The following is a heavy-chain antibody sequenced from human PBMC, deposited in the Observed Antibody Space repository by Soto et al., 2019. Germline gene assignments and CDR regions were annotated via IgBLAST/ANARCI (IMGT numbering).Heavy chain of an antibody. Sequence: QITLKESGPTLVKPTQTLTLTCTFSGFSLSTSGVGVGWIRQPPGKALEWLALIYWDDDKRYSPSLKSRLTITKDTSKNQVFLTMTNMDPVDTATYYSAHSLIPNWGSRGAFDYWGQGTLVTVSS. CDR3: AHSLIPNWGSRGAFDY. V-gene: IGHV2-5*02. D-gene: IGHD7-27*01. CDR2: IYWDDDK. CDR1: GFSLSTSGVG. J-gene: IGHJ4*02.